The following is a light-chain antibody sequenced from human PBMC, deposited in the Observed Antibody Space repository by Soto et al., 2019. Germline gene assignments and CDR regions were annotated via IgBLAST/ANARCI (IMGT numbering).Light chain of an antibody. CDR2: KAS. CDR3: QQYDSYPLT. CDR1: QCISAW. Sequence: DIQMTQSPSTLSASVGDRVTITCRASQCISAWLAWYQQKPGKAPNLLIYKASSLESGVPSRFSGSGSGTEFTLTVSSLQPDDFATYYCQQYDSYPLTFGGGTKVEIK. V-gene: IGKV1-5*03. J-gene: IGKJ4*01.